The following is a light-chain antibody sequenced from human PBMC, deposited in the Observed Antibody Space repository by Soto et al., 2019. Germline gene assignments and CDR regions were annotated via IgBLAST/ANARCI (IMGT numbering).Light chain of an antibody. J-gene: IGKJ4*01. CDR3: QQRSNWPPRLT. CDR2: DAS. CDR1: ESVSSY. V-gene: IGKV3-11*01. Sequence: EIVLTQSPATLSLSPGERATLSCRASESVSSYLAWYQQKPGQAPRLLIYDASNRATGIPARFSGSGSGTDFTLTISSLEPEDFAVYYCQQRSNWPPRLTFGGGTKVDIK.